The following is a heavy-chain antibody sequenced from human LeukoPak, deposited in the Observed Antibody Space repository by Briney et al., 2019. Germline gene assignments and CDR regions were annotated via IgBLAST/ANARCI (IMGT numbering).Heavy chain of an antibody. J-gene: IGHJ5*02. V-gene: IGHV3-30*02. CDR2: IRYDGSNK. D-gene: IGHD4-17*01. CDR3: AKGPYAVPTFRGLWWFDP. Sequence: GGSLRLSCAGSEFTFSAYGMHWVRQAPGKGLEWVAFIRYDGSNKYYADSVKGRFTISRDNSKNTLYLQMNSLRAEDTAVYYCAKGPYAVPTFRGLWWFDPWGQGTLVTVSS. CDR1: EFTFSAYG.